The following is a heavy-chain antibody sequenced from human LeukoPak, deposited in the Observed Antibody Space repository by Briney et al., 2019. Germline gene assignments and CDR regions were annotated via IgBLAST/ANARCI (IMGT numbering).Heavy chain of an antibody. J-gene: IGHJ4*02. D-gene: IGHD3-10*01. CDR2: ISACNGNT. Sequence: ASVKVSCKASGYTFTSYGISWVRQAPGQGLEWMGWISACNGNTNYAQKLQGRVTMTTDTSTSTAYMELRSLRSDDTAVYYCARDQLRGYYYGSACAYWGQGTLVTVSS. CDR1: GYTFTSYG. CDR3: ARDQLRGYYYGSACAY. V-gene: IGHV1-18*01.